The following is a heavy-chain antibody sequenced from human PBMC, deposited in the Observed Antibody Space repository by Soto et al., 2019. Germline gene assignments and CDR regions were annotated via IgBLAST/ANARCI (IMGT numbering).Heavy chain of an antibody. J-gene: IGHJ4*02. D-gene: IGHD6-13*01. CDR2: RWGDGSNE. CDR1: GFTFSSYG. CDR3: AVLHSSSNSYFDR. V-gene: IGHV3-33*01. Sequence: QVQLVESGGGVVQPGRSLRLSCVGAGFTFSSYGIHWVRQAPGKGLECVALRWGDGSNEDYADSVEGRFTISRDNSKNTVYLEMNSLRVEDTAVYYCAVLHSSSNSYFDRWGQGTLVTVSS.